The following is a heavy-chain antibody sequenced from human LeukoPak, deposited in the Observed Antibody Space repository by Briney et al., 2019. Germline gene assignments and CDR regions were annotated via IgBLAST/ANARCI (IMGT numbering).Heavy chain of an antibody. CDR2: ISSNGGST. CDR1: GFTFSSYA. J-gene: IGHJ6*04. V-gene: IGHV3-64D*06. Sequence: GGSLRLSCSASGFTFSSYAMHWVRQAPGKGLEYVSAISSNGGSTYYADSVKGRFTISRDNSKNTLYLQMSSLRAEDTAVYYCVKESRFYGMDVWGKGTTVTVSS. CDR3: VKESRFYGMDV.